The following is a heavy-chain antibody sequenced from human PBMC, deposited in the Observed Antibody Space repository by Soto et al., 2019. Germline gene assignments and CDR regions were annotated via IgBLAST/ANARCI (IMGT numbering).Heavy chain of an antibody. Sequence: TLSLTCTVSGGSISSGDYYWSCIRQPPGKGLEWIGYIYYSGSTYYNPSLKSRLTISVDTSNNQFSLKLSSVTAADTAVYYRARVGRTYYYDSSGYKWFDPWGQGTLVTVSS. CDR1: GGSISSGDYY. V-gene: IGHV4-30-4*01. J-gene: IGHJ5*02. CDR2: IYYSGST. CDR3: ARVGRTYYYDSSGYKWFDP. D-gene: IGHD3-22*01.